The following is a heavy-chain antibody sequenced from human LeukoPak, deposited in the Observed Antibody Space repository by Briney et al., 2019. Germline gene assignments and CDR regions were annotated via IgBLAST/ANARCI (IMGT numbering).Heavy chain of an antibody. V-gene: IGHV3-30*03. D-gene: IGHD3-3*01. CDR3: ARGPPDCDFWSAYIDY. Sequence: PGRSLRLSCAASGFTFSSYGMHWVRQAPGKGLEWVAVISYDGSNKYYADSVKGRFTISRDNSKNTLYLQMNSLRAEDTAVYYCARGPPDCDFWSAYIDYWGQGTLVTVSS. CDR2: ISYDGSNK. CDR1: GFTFSSYG. J-gene: IGHJ4*02.